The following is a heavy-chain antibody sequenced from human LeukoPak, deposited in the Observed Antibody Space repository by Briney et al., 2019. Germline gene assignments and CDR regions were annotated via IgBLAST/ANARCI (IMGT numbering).Heavy chain of an antibody. J-gene: IGHJ4*02. CDR2: QYYSGAT. D-gene: IGHD3-10*01. Sequence: PSETLSLTCSVSGGSMNPYYWNWIRQPPGKGLEWIGYQYYSGATDYNPSLKSRVTISVDTSKNQFSLKLSSVTAADTAVYYCARPSRDGSGSYYFSYRYWGQGTLVTVSS. V-gene: IGHV4-59*12. CDR1: GGSMNPYY. CDR3: ARPSRDGSGSYYFSYRY.